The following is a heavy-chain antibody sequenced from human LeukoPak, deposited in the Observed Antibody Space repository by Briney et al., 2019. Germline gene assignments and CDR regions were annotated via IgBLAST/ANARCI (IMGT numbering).Heavy chain of an antibody. V-gene: IGHV1-69*06. CDR1: GGTFSSYA. CDR2: IIPIFGTV. Sequence: SVKVSCKASGGTFSSYAMSWVRQAPGQGLEWMGGIIPIFGTVNYAQKFQGRVTITADKSTSTAYMELSSLRSEDTAVYYCASVGVYDFWSGYYFHYWGQGTLVTVSS. J-gene: IGHJ4*02. CDR3: ASVGVYDFWSGYYFHY. D-gene: IGHD3-3*01.